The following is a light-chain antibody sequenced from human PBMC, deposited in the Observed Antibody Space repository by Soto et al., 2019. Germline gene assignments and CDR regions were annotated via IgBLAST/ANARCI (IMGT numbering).Light chain of an antibody. Sequence: EIGMTQSPATLSVSPGERATLACRASQSVSSTVAWYQQKPGQAPRLLIYGAFARATGIPARFSGSGSGTEFTLTISSLQSEDCALYYCQQYKDWPTTFGQGTKVE. J-gene: IGKJ1*01. CDR1: QSVSST. CDR2: GAF. CDR3: QQYKDWPTT. V-gene: IGKV3-15*01.